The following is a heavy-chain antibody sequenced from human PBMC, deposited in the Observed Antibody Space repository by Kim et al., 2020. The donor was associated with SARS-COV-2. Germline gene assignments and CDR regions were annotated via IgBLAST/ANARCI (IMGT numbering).Heavy chain of an antibody. D-gene: IGHD2-2*01. Sequence: ASVKVSCKASGYTFTSYAMHWVRQAPGQRLEWMGWINAGNGNTKYSQKFQGRVTITRDTSASTAYMELSSLRSEDTAVYYCARGVGEGYCSSTSCYVFPGTRATDSYYTDYWGQGPLVTV. CDR1: GYTFTSYA. J-gene: IGHJ4*02. V-gene: IGHV1-3*01. CDR3: ARGVGEGYCSSTSCYVFPGTRATDSYYTDY. CDR2: INAGNGNT.